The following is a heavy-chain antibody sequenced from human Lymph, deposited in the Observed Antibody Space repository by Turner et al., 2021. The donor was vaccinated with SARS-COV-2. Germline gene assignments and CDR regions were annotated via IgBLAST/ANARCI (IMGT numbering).Heavy chain of an antibody. J-gene: IGHJ4*02. CDR2: ISYDGSNK. V-gene: IGHV3-30-3*01. D-gene: IGHD3-10*01. Sequence: QVQPVESGGGVVQPGRSLRPSCAASGFTFNNYPMHWVRQAPGKGLEWVAVISYDGSNKYYADSVKGRFTISRDNSKNTLYLQMNSLRAEDTAVYYCARDSSGSGTLDYWGQGTLVTVSS. CDR1: GFTFNNYP. CDR3: ARDSSGSGTLDY.